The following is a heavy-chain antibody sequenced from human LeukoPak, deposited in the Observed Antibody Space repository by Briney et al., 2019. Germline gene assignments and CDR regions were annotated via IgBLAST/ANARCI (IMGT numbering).Heavy chain of an antibody. CDR2: MNPNSGNT. CDR3: ARVSRPLTPFDY. CDR1: GYTFTSYD. Sequence: ASVKVSCKASGYTFTSYDINWVRQATGQGLEWMGWMNPNSGNTGYAQKFQGRVTMTRNTSISTAYMELSSLRSEDTAVYYCARVSRPLTPFDYWGQGTLVTGSS. D-gene: IGHD3-9*01. V-gene: IGHV1-8*01. J-gene: IGHJ4*02.